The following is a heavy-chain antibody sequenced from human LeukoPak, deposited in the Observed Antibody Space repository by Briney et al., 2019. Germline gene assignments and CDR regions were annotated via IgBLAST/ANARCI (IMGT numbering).Heavy chain of an antibody. CDR1: GGTFSSYA. D-gene: IGHD3-22*01. Sequence: SVKVSCKASGGTFSSYAISWVRQAPGQGLEWMGGIIPIFGTANYAQKFQGRVTITTDESTSTAYMELSSLRSEDTAVYYCARVRYDSSGYHAFDIWGQGTMVTVSS. J-gene: IGHJ3*02. CDR3: ARVRYDSSGYHAFDI. CDR2: IIPIFGTA. V-gene: IGHV1-69*05.